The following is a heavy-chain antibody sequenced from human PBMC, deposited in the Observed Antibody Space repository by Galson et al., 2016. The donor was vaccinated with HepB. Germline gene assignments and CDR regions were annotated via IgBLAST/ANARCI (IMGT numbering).Heavy chain of an antibody. V-gene: IGHV1-69*13. CDR1: GGTFSSSG. CDR2: IIPMSGTS. J-gene: IGHJ1*01. D-gene: IGHD3-10*01. Sequence: SVKVSCKASGGTFSSSGISWVRQAPGQGLEWVGGIIPMSGTSNYAQKFQDRVTITAEESTSTAYMELSSLRYEDTAIYFCAKDLARGVRAPSQLWGQGTLLTVSS. CDR3: AKDLARGVRAPSQL.